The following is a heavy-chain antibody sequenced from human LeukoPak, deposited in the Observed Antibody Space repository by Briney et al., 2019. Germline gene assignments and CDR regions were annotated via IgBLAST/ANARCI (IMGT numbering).Heavy chain of an antibody. CDR2: IYYSGST. CDR1: GVSLTSYY. D-gene: IGHD3-3*01. Sequence: SETLSLTCTVSGVSLTSYYWSWIRQPPGEGLEWVGYIYYSGSTSYNPSLKSRVTISLDTSKNQFSLKMSSVTAADTAVYYCARHDFWRTFDYWGQGTLVTVSS. J-gene: IGHJ4*02. V-gene: IGHV4-59*08. CDR3: ARHDFWRTFDY.